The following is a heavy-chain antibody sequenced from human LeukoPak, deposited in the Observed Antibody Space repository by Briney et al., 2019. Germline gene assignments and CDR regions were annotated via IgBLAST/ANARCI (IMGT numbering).Heavy chain of an antibody. CDR3: ARDSRLHSPGVPYYYYMDV. J-gene: IGHJ6*03. CDR1: GGTFSSYA. V-gene: IGHV1-69*05. Sequence: SVKVSCKASGGTFSSYAISWVRQAPGQGLEWMGGIIPIFGTANYAQKFQGRVTITTDESTSTAYMELSSLRSEDTAVYYCARDSRLHSPGVPYYYYMDVWGKGTTVTVSS. D-gene: IGHD5-24*01. CDR2: IIPIFGTA.